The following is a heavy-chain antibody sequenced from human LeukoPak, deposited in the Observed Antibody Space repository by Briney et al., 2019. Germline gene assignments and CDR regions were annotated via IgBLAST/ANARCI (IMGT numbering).Heavy chain of an antibody. Sequence: ASVNVSCKASGYTFTSYGISWVRQAPGQGLEWMGWISAYNGNTNYAQKLQGRVTMTTDTSTSTAYMELRSLRSDDTAVYYCARVVAAAGTRYYYYGMDVWGQGTTVTVSS. J-gene: IGHJ6*02. CDR1: GYTFTSYG. D-gene: IGHD6-13*01. CDR2: ISAYNGNT. CDR3: ARVVAAAGTRYYYYGMDV. V-gene: IGHV1-18*01.